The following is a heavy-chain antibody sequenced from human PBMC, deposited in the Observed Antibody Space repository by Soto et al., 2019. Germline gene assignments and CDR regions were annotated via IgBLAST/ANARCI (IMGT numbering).Heavy chain of an antibody. D-gene: IGHD3-22*01. Sequence: QITLKESGPTLVKPTQTLTLTCTFSGFSLTTSGVGVGWIRQPPGKALEWLALIYWDDDKRYSPSLKSRLTTTTDTSKTRVVLTMTSRDPVDTATYFYAHDSRGWLGFDYWGQGTLVTVSS. V-gene: IGHV2-5*02. CDR1: GFSLTTSGVG. J-gene: IGHJ4*02. CDR3: AHDSRGWLGFDY. CDR2: IYWDDDK.